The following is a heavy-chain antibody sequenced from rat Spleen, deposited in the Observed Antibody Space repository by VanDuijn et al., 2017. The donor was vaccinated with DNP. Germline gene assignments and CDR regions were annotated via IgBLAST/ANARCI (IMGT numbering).Heavy chain of an antibody. V-gene: IGHV5-27*01. CDR2: IGSAAYAP. Sequence: EVQLVESGGGLVQPGRSLRLSCAASGFTFSDYYMAWVRQAPAKGLEWVAYIGSAAYAPYYGDSVKGRFTISRDNAKSTLYLQMDSLRSEDTATYYCTTWGAYWGQGTLVTVSS. J-gene: IGHJ3*01. CDR1: GFTFSDYY. CDR3: TTWGAY.